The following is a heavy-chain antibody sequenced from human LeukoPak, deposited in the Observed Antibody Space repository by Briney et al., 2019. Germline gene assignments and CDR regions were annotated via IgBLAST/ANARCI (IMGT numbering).Heavy chain of an antibody. D-gene: IGHD7-27*01. J-gene: IGHJ4*02. CDR1: GYSISSGYY. CDR2: IYHSGST. CDR3: ARLDHWGFLDY. V-gene: IGHV4-38-2*02. Sequence: SETLSLTCTVSGYSISSGYYWGWIRQPPGKGLEWIGSIYHSGSTYYNPSLKSRVTISVDTSKNQFSLKLSSVTAADTAVYYCARLDHWGFLDYWGQGTLVTVSS.